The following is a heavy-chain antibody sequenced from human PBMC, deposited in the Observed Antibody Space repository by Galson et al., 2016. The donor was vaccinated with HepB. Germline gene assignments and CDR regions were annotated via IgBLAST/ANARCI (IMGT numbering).Heavy chain of an antibody. CDR2: ISHDDISK. Sequence: SLRLSCAASGITLRNFIIHWVRQPPGKGLEWVAAISHDDISKYYTDSVKGRFTISRDNSGNTVDLQMNSLRPEDTAVYYCAADYHDTYFDPWGQGTLVTVSS. J-gene: IGHJ5*02. CDR1: GITLRNFI. CDR3: AADYHDTYFDP. D-gene: IGHD3-16*02. V-gene: IGHV3-30-3*01.